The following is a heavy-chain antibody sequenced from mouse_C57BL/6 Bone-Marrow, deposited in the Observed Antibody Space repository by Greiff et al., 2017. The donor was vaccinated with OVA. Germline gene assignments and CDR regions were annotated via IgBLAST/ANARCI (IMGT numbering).Heavy chain of an antibody. CDR3: ARDDGGVGY. J-gene: IGHJ2*01. CDR1: GFTFSSYA. V-gene: IGHV5-4*01. D-gene: IGHD1-1*02. CDR2: ISDGGSYT. Sequence: EVQVVESGGGLVKPGGSLKLSCAASGFTFSSYAMSWVRQTPEKRLEWVATISDGGSYTYYPDNVKGRFTISRDNAKNNLYLQMSHLKSEDTAMYYCARDDGGVGYWGQGTTLTVSS.